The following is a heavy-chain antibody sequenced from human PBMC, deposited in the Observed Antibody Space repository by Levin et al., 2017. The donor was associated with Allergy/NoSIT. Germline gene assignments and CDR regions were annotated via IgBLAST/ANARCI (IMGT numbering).Heavy chain of an antibody. D-gene: IGHD3-22*01. V-gene: IGHV3-53*01. J-gene: IGHJ4*02. CDR1: GFTVSSNY. Sequence: LSLTCAASGFTVSSNYMSWVRQAPGKGLEWVSVIYSGGSTYYADSVKGRFTISRDNSKNTLYLQMNSLRAEDTAVYYCARVNYYDSSGPLDYWGQGTLVTVSS. CDR3: ARVNYYDSSGPLDY. CDR2: IYSGGST.